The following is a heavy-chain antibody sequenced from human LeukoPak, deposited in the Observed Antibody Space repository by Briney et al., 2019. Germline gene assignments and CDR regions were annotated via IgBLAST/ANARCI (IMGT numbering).Heavy chain of an antibody. CDR1: GFTFSDYY. CDR3: AKGRSPSDSRGGYFDH. Sequence: GGSLRLSCAASGFTFSDYYMSWIRQAPGRGLEWVSYISSSGSTIYYADSVKGRFTISRDNAKNSLYLQMNSLRAEDTAVYYCAKGRSPSDSRGGYFDHWGQGTLVTVSS. V-gene: IGHV3-11*04. D-gene: IGHD6-13*01. CDR2: ISSSGSTI. J-gene: IGHJ4*02.